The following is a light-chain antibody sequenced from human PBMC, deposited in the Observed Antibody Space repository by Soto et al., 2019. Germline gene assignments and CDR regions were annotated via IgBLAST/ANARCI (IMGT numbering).Light chain of an antibody. CDR3: QHYGSPLWG. CDR1: QSVSSSF. CDR2: GAS. V-gene: IGKV3-20*01. Sequence: EIVLTQSPGTLSLSPGERATLSCRASQSVSSSFLAWYQHKPGQAPRLIIYGASSRATGIPDRFSGSGSGADFTLTISRLEPEDFAVYYCQHYGSPLWGFGPGTKVEIK. J-gene: IGKJ1*01.